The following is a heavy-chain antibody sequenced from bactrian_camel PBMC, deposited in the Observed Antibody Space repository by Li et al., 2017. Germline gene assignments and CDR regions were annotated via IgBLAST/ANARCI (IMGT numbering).Heavy chain of an antibody. CDR3: ALDPASGKTSGVYHLLPRPTFGF. V-gene: IGHV3S53*01. D-gene: IGHD2*01. CDR2: IALDGRT. J-gene: IGHJ6*01. Sequence: VQLVESGGGAVQAGGSLTLSCEASGDTLSSFSLAWFRQGVDKKREGVACIALDGRTGYTDAVKGRFTISKDSSKNILYLQMNGLKPEDAATYYCALDPASGKTSGVYHLLPRPTFGFWGKGTQVTVS. CDR1: GDTLSSFS.